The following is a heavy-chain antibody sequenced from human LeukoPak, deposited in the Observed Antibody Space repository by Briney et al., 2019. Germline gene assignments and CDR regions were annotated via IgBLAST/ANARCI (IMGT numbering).Heavy chain of an antibody. V-gene: IGHV3-23*01. CDR3: AKAITWIPLSDAFDI. J-gene: IGHJ3*02. D-gene: IGHD5-18*01. CDR2: ISGSGAST. Sequence: GGSLRLSCAASRFTFSSYAMSWVRQAPGKGLEWVSAISGSGASTYYADSVKGRFTISRDNSKDTLYLQMNSLRAEDTAVYYCAKAITWIPLSDAFDIWGQGTMVTVS. CDR1: RFTFSSYA.